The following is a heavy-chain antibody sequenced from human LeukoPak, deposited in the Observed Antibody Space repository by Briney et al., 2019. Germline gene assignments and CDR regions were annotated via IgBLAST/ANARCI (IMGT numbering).Heavy chain of an antibody. CDR1: GFTFGDYA. J-gene: IGHJ6*01. CDR3: TRGKNAKTYYYYGMDV. V-gene: IGHV3-49*03. CDR2: IRSKAYGGTT. Sequence: GGSLRLSCTASGFTFGDYAMSWFRQAPGKGLEWVGFIRSKAYGGTTEYAASVKGRFTISRDDSKSIAYLQMNSLKTEDTAVYYCTRGKNAKTYYYYGMDVWGQGTTVTVSS.